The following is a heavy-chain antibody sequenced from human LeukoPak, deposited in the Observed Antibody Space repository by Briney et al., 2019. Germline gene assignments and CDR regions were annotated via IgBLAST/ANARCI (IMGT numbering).Heavy chain of an antibody. D-gene: IGHD2-15*01. J-gene: IGHJ6*03. CDR2: ISGSGGST. Sequence: GGTLRLSCAASGFTFSSYGMSWVRQAPGKGLEWVSAISGSGGSTYYADSVKGRFTISRDNSKNTLYLQMNSLRAEDTATYYCAKNGDRGAYCSGGTCYPFYYYYIDVWGKGTTVTISS. V-gene: IGHV3-23*01. CDR3: AKNGDRGAYCSGGTCYPFYYYYIDV. CDR1: GFTFSSYG.